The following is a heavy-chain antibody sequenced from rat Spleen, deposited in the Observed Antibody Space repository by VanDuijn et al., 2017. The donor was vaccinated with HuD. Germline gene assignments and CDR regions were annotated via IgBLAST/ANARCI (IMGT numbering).Heavy chain of an antibody. CDR1: GFTFNNYW. CDR2: ITTGGGKT. J-gene: IGHJ4*01. CDR3: ARHYGGYSEYVMDA. Sequence: EVQLVESGGGLVQPGRSLKLSCVASGFTFNNYWMTWIRQAPGKGLEWVASITTGGGKTYYRDSVEGRFTISRDNAKSTLKLQMDSLRSEDAATYYCARHYGGYSEYVMDAWGQGSSVTVSS. V-gene: IGHV5-31*01. D-gene: IGHD1-11*01.